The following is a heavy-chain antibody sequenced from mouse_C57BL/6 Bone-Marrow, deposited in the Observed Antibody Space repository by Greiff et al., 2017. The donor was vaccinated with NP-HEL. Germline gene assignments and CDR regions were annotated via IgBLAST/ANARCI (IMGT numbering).Heavy chain of an antibody. V-gene: IGHV1-54*01. Sequence: QVQLQQSGAELVRPGTSVKVSCKASGYAFTNYLIEWVKQRPGQGLEWIGVINPGSGGTNYNEKFKGKATLTADKSSSTAYMQLSSLTSEDSAFYFCARSAYGRVPPWYFDVWGTGTTVTVSS. D-gene: IGHD1-1*01. CDR3: ARSAYGRVPPWYFDV. J-gene: IGHJ1*03. CDR1: GYAFTNYL. CDR2: INPGSGGT.